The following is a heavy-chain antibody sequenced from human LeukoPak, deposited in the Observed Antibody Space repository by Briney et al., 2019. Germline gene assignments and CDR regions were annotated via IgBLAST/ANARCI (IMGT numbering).Heavy chain of an antibody. V-gene: IGHV1-46*02. Sequence: EASVKVSCKASEYSFNSYYMHWVGQAPGQGLEWMGMINPGGGTTTHTQKFQGRVTMTSDTSTSTVHMQLSSLRSDDTAIYYCATDSSGWFPPHYFYYAMDVWGQGTTITVSS. CDR2: INPGGGTT. J-gene: IGHJ6*02. D-gene: IGHD6-19*01. CDR1: EYSFNSYY. CDR3: ATDSSGWFPPHYFYYAMDV.